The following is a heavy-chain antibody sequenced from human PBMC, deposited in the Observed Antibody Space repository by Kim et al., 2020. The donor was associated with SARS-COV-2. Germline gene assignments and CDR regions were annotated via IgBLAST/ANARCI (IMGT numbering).Heavy chain of an antibody. V-gene: IGHV3-48*03. CDR3: ARVGGAATEYYFDY. J-gene: IGHJ4*02. D-gene: IGHD2-15*01. Sequence: ADSVKGRFTISRDNAKNSLYLQMNSLRAEDTAVYYCARVGGAATEYYFDYWGQGTLVTVSS.